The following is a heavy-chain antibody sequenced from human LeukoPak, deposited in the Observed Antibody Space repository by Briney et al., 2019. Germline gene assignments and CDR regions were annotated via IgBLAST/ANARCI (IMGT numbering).Heavy chain of an antibody. D-gene: IGHD4-17*01. CDR1: GFTFSSYA. Sequence: PGRSLRLSCAASGFTFSSYAMHWVRQAPGKGLEWVAVTSYDGSNKYYADSVKGRFTISRDNSKNTLYLQMNSLRAEDTAVYYCATPTTELDNDAFDIWGQGTMVTVSS. CDR2: TSYDGSNK. CDR3: ATPTTELDNDAFDI. J-gene: IGHJ3*02. V-gene: IGHV3-30*04.